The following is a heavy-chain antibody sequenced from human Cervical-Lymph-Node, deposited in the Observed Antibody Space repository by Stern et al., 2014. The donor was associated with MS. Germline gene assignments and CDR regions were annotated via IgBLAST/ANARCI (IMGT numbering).Heavy chain of an antibody. CDR2: INAGNGIT. CDR3: ARGGRFQGFEY. J-gene: IGHJ4*02. D-gene: IGHD3-10*01. Sequence: QVQLVQSGAEVKKPGDSVKVSCKASGCTFTNCAIYWVRQAPGQRLEWMGWINAGNGITKYSQKFQDRVIITRDTSASTAYMELSSLRSEDTALYYCARGGRFQGFEYWGQGTLVTVSS. V-gene: IGHV1-3*01. CDR1: GCTFTNCA.